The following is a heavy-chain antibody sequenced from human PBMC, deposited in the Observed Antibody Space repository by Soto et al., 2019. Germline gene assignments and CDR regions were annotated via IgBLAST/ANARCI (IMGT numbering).Heavy chain of an antibody. Sequence: ASVKVSCKASGGTFSSYAISWVRQAPGQGLEWMGGIIPIFGTANYAQKFRGRVTITADESTSTAYMELSSLRSEDTAVYYCARAPTVTNEVDYWGQGTLVTVSS. CDR3: ARAPTVTNEVDY. V-gene: IGHV1-69*13. J-gene: IGHJ4*02. CDR1: GGTFSSYA. D-gene: IGHD4-17*01. CDR2: IIPIFGTA.